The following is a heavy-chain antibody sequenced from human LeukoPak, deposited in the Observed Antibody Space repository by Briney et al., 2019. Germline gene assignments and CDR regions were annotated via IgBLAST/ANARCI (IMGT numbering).Heavy chain of an antibody. J-gene: IGHJ4*02. D-gene: IGHD6-13*01. CDR1: GFTFSDYY. CDR3: AKKGAVGIAAAAFDC. Sequence: GGSLRLSCAASGFTFSDYYMSWIRQAPGKGLEWVSYISSSSSYTNYADSVKGRFTISRDNSKNTLYLQMNSLRAEDTAVYYCAKKGAVGIAAAAFDCWGQGTLVTVSS. V-gene: IGHV3-11*06. CDR2: ISSSSSYT.